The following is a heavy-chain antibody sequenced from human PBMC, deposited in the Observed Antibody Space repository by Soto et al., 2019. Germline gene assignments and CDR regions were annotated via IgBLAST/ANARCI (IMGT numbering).Heavy chain of an antibody. Sequence: QVQLVESGGGVVQPGRSLRLSCAASGFTFSGSAMHWVRQAPGKGLEWVAVISHDGRNEYYADSVKGRFTISRDNSKNTLYLQMNSLTAEDTALYYCVRDRDDDGGTSGAFDIWGQGTMVTVSS. CDR2: ISHDGRNE. J-gene: IGHJ3*02. CDR1: GFTFSGSA. D-gene: IGHD4-17*01. CDR3: VRDRDDDGGTSGAFDI. V-gene: IGHV3-30*04.